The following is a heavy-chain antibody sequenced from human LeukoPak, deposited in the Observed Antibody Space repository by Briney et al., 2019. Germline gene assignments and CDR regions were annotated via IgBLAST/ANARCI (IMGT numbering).Heavy chain of an antibody. Sequence: ASVKVSCKASGYTFTSYGISWVRQAPGQGLEWMGWISAYNGNTNYAQKLQGRVTMTTDTSTSTAYMELRSLRSDDTAVYYCARARLNGYSYGSTRSNNWFDPWGQGTLVTVSS. CDR1: GYTFTSYG. V-gene: IGHV1-18*01. J-gene: IGHJ5*02. D-gene: IGHD5-18*01. CDR2: ISAYNGNT. CDR3: ARARLNGYSYGSTRSNNWFDP.